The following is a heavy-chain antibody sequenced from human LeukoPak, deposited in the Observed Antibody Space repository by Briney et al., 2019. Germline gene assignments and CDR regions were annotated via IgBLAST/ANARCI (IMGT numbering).Heavy chain of an antibody. J-gene: IGHJ3*02. D-gene: IGHD3-22*01. CDR1: GGSISSGSYY. CDR2: IYTSGST. V-gene: IGHV4-61*02. Sequence: PSETLSLTCTVSGGSISSGSYYWSWIRQPAGKGLEWIGRIYTSGSTNYNPSLKSRVTISVDTSKNQFALKLSSVTAADTAVYYCAREPHSYYDSSGYSTSSGAFDIWGQGTMVTVSS. CDR3: AREPHSYYDSSGYSTSSGAFDI.